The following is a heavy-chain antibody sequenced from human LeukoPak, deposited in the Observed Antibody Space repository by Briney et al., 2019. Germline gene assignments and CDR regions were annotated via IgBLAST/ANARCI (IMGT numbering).Heavy chain of an antibody. J-gene: IGHJ4*02. D-gene: IGHD2-2*02. CDR1: GFTFSSYA. V-gene: IGHV3-64*01. CDR3: ARALLNSYCSSTSCYTWGIDY. Sequence: GGSLRLSCAASGFTFSSYAMHWVRQAPGKGLEYVSAISSNGGGTYYANSVKGRFTIFRDNSKNTLYLQMGSLRAEDMAVYYCARALLNSYCSSTSCYTWGIDYWGQGTLVTVSS. CDR2: ISSNGGGT.